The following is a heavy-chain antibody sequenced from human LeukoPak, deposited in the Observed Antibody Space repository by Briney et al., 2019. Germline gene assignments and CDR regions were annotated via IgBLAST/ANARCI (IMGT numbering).Heavy chain of an antibody. J-gene: IGHJ4*02. V-gene: IGHV3-23*01. Sequence: PGGSLRLSCAASGFTFSSYAMSWVRQAPGKGLEWVSGITGSGDYTHHADSVKGRFTISRDNSKNTLFLQMNSLGVADTALYYCARAYGYSGYYQLPIDYWGQGTLVTVSS. CDR2: ITGSGDYT. CDR1: GFTFSSYA. D-gene: IGHD3-22*01. CDR3: ARAYGYSGYYQLPIDY.